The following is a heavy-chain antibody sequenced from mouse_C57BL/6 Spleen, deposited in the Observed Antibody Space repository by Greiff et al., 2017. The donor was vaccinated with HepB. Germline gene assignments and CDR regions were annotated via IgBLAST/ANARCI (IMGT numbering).Heavy chain of an antibody. V-gene: IGHV1-75*01. CDR1: GYTFTDYY. CDR3: AVVITTASWYFDV. D-gene: IGHD1-1*01. Sequence: VQLQQSGPELVKPGASVKISCKASGYTFTDYYINWVKQRPGQGLEWIGWIFPGSGSTYYNEKFKGKATLTVDKSSSTAYMLLSSLTSEDSAVYFCAVVITTASWYFDVWGTGTTVTVSS. CDR2: IFPGSGST. J-gene: IGHJ1*03.